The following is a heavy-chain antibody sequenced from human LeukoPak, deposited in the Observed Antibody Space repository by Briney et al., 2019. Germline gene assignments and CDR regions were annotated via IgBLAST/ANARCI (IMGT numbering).Heavy chain of an antibody. Sequence: ASVKVSCKASGYTFTGYYMHWVRQAPGQGLEWMGRINPNSGGTNYVQEFQGRVTTTRDTSTSTVYMELSRLRSDDTAVYYCARDLSRTLYCSGRSCQYWYFDLWGRGTLVTVSS. CDR1: GYTFTGYY. V-gene: IGHV1-2*06. J-gene: IGHJ2*01. CDR3: ARDLSRTLYCSGRSCQYWYFDL. D-gene: IGHD2-15*01. CDR2: INPNSGGT.